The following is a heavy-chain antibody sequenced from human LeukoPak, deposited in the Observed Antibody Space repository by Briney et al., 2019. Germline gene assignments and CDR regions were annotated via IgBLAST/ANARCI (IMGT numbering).Heavy chain of an antibody. CDR1: GDSISNSDYY. J-gene: IGHJ2*01. Sequence: SETLSLTCTVSGDSISNSDYYWGWIRQPPGKGLEWIGTIYFSGRTYYNLSLESRVTMSVDTSKNQFSLKLSSVTATDTAVYYCTRQRGSGHWYFDLWGRGTLVTVS. CDR3: TRQRGSGHWYFDL. D-gene: IGHD6-19*01. CDR2: IYFSGRT. V-gene: IGHV4-39*01.